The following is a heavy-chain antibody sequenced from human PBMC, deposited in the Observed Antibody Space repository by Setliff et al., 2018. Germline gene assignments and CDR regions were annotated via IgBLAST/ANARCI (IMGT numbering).Heavy chain of an antibody. D-gene: IGHD4-17*01. CDR3: ARDSPTVVTHLRVFDF. Sequence: ASVKVSCKTSGFRFTNFGFSWVRQAPGQGLEWLGSISPYSGNTNYPQKFQGRVTMTTDTSTSTAYMELRSLGSDDTAVYYCARDSPTVVTHLRVFDFWGQGTRVTVSS. CDR1: GFRFTNFG. V-gene: IGHV1-18*01. CDR2: ISPYSGNT. J-gene: IGHJ3*01.